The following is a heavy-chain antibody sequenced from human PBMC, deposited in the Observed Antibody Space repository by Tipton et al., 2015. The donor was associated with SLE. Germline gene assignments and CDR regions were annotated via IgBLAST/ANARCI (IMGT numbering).Heavy chain of an antibody. CDR2: ISSRGDTI. CDR1: GFTLGSYE. D-gene: IGHD4-17*01. CDR3: ARDGGYADYILWEAMSAFDI. J-gene: IGHJ3*02. V-gene: IGHV3-48*03. Sequence: SLRLSCGASGFTLGSYEMNWVRQAPGKGLEWISYISSRGDTIYYADSVKGRFTISRDNAKNSLYLQMNSLRAEDTAVYYCARDGGYADYILWEAMSAFDIWGQGTMVTVAS.